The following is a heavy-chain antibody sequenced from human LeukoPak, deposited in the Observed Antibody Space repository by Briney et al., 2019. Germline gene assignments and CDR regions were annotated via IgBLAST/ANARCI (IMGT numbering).Heavy chain of an antibody. CDR2: SFYSGTT. D-gene: IGHD2-15*01. Sequence: QTLCLTCTVSGVSISSGYYFWTWVRQPPGKGLEWVGYSFYSGTTYYNPSLESRVAISVDRHQNQFSLKVTSVTTADTAVYYCARGGRYCSGGNCYSAEYFQHWGQGALVADPS. J-gene: IGHJ1*01. V-gene: IGHV4-30-4*01. CDR3: ARGGRYCSGGNCYSAEYFQH. CDR1: GVSISSGYYF.